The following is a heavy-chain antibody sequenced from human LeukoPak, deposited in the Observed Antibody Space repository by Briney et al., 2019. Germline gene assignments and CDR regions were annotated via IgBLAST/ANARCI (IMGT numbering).Heavy chain of an antibody. V-gene: IGHV4-34*01. CDR3: ARGRSRTSIAAAGTPRYFDY. J-gene: IGHJ4*02. CDR2: INHSGST. Sequence: PSETLSLTCAVHGGSFSGYYWSWIRQPPGKGLEWIGEINHSGSTNHNPSLKSRVTISVDTSKNQFSLKLSSVTAADTAVYYCARGRSRTSIAAAGTPRYFDYWGQGTLVTVSS. D-gene: IGHD6-13*01. CDR1: GGSFSGYY.